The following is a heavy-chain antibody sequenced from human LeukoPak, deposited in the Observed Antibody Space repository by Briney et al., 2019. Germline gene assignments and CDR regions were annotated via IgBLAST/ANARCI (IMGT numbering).Heavy chain of an antibody. CDR2: INSDGSST. D-gene: IGHD6-13*01. CDR1: GFTFSSYD. Sequence: GGSLRLSCAASGFTFSSYDMHWVRQAPGKGLVWVSRINSDGSSTSYADSVKGRFTISRDNAKNTLYLQMSSLRAEDTAVYYCARRPYSSSWYYFDYWGQGTLVTVSS. V-gene: IGHV3-74*01. J-gene: IGHJ4*02. CDR3: ARRPYSSSWYYFDY.